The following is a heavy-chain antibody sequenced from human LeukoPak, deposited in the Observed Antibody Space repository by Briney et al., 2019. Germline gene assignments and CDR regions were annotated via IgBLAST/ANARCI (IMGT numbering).Heavy chain of an antibody. Sequence: SETLSLTCTVSGGSISSYYWSWIRQPPGKGLEWIGYIYYSGSTNYNPSLKSRVTISVDTSKNQFSLKLSSVTAADTAVYCCATFSSSTLYYYGMDVWGQGTTVTVSS. CDR1: GGSISSYY. CDR2: IYYSGST. V-gene: IGHV4-59*01. CDR3: ATFSSSTLYYYGMDV. D-gene: IGHD6-6*01. J-gene: IGHJ6*02.